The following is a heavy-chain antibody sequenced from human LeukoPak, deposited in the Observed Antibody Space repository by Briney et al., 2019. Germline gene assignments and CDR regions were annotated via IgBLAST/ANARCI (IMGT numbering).Heavy chain of an antibody. CDR3: ARQNIAARDWFDY. Sequence: SVKVSCKASGGTFSSYAISWVRQAPGQGLEWMGRIIPIFGTANYAQKFQGRVTITTDESTSTAYMELSSLRSEDTAVYYCARQNIAARDWFDYWGQGTLVTVSS. J-gene: IGHJ4*02. CDR1: GGTFSSYA. CDR2: IIPIFGTA. V-gene: IGHV1-69*05. D-gene: IGHD6-6*01.